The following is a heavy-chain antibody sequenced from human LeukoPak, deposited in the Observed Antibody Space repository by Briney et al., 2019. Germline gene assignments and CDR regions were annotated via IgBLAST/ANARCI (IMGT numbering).Heavy chain of an antibody. V-gene: IGHV3-23*01. CDR2: ISGSGGST. J-gene: IGHJ4*02. CDR3: ATLYYDFWSGYYQGDY. CDR1: GFTFSSYA. D-gene: IGHD3-3*01. Sequence: GGSLRLSCAASGFTFSSYAMSWVRQAPGKGLEWGSAISGSGGSTYYADSVKGRFTISRDNSKNTLYLQMNSLRAEDTAVYYCATLYYDFWSGYYQGDYWGQGTLVTVSS.